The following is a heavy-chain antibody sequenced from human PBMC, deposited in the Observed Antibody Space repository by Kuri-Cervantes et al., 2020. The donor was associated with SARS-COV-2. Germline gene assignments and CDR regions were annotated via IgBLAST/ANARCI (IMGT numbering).Heavy chain of an antibody. D-gene: IGHD3-3*01. Sequence: GESLKISCAASGFTFSSYAMHWVRQAPGKGLEWVAVISYDGSNKYYADSVKGRFTISRDNAKNTLYLQMNSLRAEDTAVYYCARGRRITIFGVVRDPAFDIWGQGTMVTVSS. CDR3: ARGRRITIFGVVRDPAFDI. CDR2: ISYDGSNK. CDR1: GFTFSSYA. J-gene: IGHJ3*02. V-gene: IGHV3-30*07.